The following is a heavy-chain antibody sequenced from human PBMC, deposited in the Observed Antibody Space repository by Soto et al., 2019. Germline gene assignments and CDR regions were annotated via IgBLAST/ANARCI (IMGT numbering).Heavy chain of an antibody. CDR1: GGSFTSYP. Sequence: QVQLVQSGAEVKKPGSSVKVSYKASGGSFTSYPISWVRQAPGQGLEWMGGIIPMCGTANYAQKFQGRVTITADESTSTGYMELRSLNSEDTAVYYCARQIHLTSYYGRDVWGQGTTVTVSS. CDR2: IIPMCGTA. V-gene: IGHV1-69*01. D-gene: IGHD2-21*02. J-gene: IGHJ6*02. CDR3: ARQIHLTSYYGRDV.